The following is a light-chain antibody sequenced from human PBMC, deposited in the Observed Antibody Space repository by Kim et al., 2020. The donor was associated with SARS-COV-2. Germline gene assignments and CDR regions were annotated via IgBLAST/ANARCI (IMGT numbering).Light chain of an antibody. CDR3: NSRDSSGNHRVV. J-gene: IGLJ2*01. Sequence: GQAVRIKCQGDSHRSNYASWYQQKPRQAPVLVIYGKNNRPSGIPDRFSGSSSGNTASLTITGAQAEDEADYYCNSRDSSGNHRVVFGGGTQLTVL. CDR2: GKN. V-gene: IGLV3-19*01. CDR1: SHRSNY.